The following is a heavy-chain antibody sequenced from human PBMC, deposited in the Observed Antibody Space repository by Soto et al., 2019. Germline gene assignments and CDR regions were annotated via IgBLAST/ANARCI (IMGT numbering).Heavy chain of an antibody. Sequence: TGGSLRLSCAASGFTLSNYAVNWVRQAPGKGLEWVSYISSDSRYIYHGDSVKGRFTISRDNARNSVDLQMNSLRDEDTAVYYCARIKLVDFFFINVDVYDMDVWGQGTPVTVSS. CDR2: ISSDSRYI. D-gene: IGHD2-15*01. CDR3: ARIKLVDFFFINVDVYDMDV. V-gene: IGHV3-48*02. CDR1: GFTLSNYA. J-gene: IGHJ6*02.